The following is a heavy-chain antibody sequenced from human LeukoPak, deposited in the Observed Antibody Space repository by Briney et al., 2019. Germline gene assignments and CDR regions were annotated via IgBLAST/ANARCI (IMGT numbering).Heavy chain of an antibody. Sequence: SETLSPTCTVSGYSISSGYYWGWIRQPPGQGLEWIGSIYHSGSTYYNPSLKSRVTISVDTSKNQFSLKLSSVTTADTAVYYCARLVSYYDPEYYFDYWGQGTLVTVSS. D-gene: IGHD3-22*01. V-gene: IGHV4-38-2*02. CDR3: ARLVSYYDPEYYFDY. J-gene: IGHJ4*02. CDR2: IYHSGST. CDR1: GYSISSGYY.